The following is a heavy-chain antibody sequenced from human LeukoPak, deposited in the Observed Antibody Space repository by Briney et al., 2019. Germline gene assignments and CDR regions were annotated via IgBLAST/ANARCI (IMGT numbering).Heavy chain of an antibody. V-gene: IGHV4-4*02. CDR1: GGSISSSNW. Sequence: SGTLSLTCAVSGGSISSSNWWSWVRPPPGKGLEWIGEIYHSGSTNYNPSLKSRVTISVDKSKNQFSLKLSSVTAADTAVYYCARATMVRGVSDAFDIWGQGTMVTVSS. CDR2: IYHSGST. D-gene: IGHD3-10*01. CDR3: ARATMVRGVSDAFDI. J-gene: IGHJ3*02.